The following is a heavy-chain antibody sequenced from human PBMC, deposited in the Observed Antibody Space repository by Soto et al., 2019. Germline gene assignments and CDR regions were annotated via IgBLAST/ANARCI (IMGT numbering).Heavy chain of an antibody. V-gene: IGHV1-2*02. CDR1: GYTFTGAY. CDR2: INPNSGGT. CDR3: ERDWGSYGYYFDY. Sequence: ASVKVSCEASGYTFTGAYMHWVRQAPGQGLEWMGWINPNSGGTNYAQNFQGRVTMTRDTSISTAYMELSSLRSDDTAVYYCERDWGSYGYYFDYWGQGTLVTVSS. J-gene: IGHJ4*02. D-gene: IGHD5-18*01.